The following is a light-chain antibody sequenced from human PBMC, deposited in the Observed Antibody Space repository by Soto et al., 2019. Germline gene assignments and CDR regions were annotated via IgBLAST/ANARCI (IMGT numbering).Light chain of an antibody. CDR3: QQYNNWPPPS. Sequence: EIVMTQSPDTLSVSPGERATLSCRASQSVASNLAWYQQKPGQAPRLLIYGASTRATGIPARFSGSGSGTEITLTISSLQSEDFAVYYCQQYNNWPPPSFGGGTKVEIK. J-gene: IGKJ4*01. V-gene: IGKV3D-15*01. CDR2: GAS. CDR1: QSVASN.